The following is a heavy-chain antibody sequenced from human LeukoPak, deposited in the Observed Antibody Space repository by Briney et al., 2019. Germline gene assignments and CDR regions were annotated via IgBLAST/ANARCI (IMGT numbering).Heavy chain of an antibody. CDR3: ARDVDIRGPAFDL. CDR2: IGNSSYI. J-gene: IGHJ3*01. D-gene: IGHD3-22*01. Sequence: NPGVALRLSCAASGFTFSRYSINWVRQAPGKGLEWVSCIGNSSYIYYADSVKGRFTISRDNAKNSLYLQMDNLRAEDTAVYYCARDVDIRGPAFDLWGQGTMVTVSS. CDR1: GFTFSRYS. V-gene: IGHV3-21*01.